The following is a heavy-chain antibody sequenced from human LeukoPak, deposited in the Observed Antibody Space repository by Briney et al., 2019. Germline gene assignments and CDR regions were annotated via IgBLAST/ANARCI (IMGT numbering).Heavy chain of an antibody. D-gene: IGHD6-19*01. CDR2: IKSKTDGGTT. CDR1: GFTFSSYG. J-gene: IGHJ4*02. V-gene: IGHV3-15*01. CDR3: TTPRRGWYRGRAAY. Sequence: KPGGSLRISCAASGFTFSSYGMHWVRQAPGKGLEWVGRIKSKTDGGTTDYAAPVKGRFTISRDDSKNTLYLQMNSLKTEDTAVYYCTTPRRGWYRGRAAYWGQGTLVTVSS.